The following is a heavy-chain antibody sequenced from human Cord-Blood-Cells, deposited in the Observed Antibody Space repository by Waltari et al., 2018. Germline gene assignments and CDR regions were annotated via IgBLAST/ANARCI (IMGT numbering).Heavy chain of an antibody. Sequence: EVQLVESGGGLVQPGGSLRLSCAASGFTVSSNYMSWVRQVPGKGLEWVSVIYSGGSTYYEDSVKGRVTIARHNSKNSLYLQMNSLRAEDTAVYYCASSDDYDYYYMDVWGKGTTVTVSS. CDR3: ASSDDYDYYYMDV. CDR2: IYSGGST. CDR1: GFTVSSNY. J-gene: IGHJ6*03. V-gene: IGHV3-53*04.